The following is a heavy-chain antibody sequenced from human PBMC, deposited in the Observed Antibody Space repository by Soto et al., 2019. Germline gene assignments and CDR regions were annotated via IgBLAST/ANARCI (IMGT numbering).Heavy chain of an antibody. J-gene: IGHJ3*02. V-gene: IGHV1-46*01. CDR3: TRTFYYDSCGFVGVLGAFDI. Sequence: ASVKASCKASGYSLINYYIHWVGPAPGQGLVWVVAINPGGRQTNLAQRFQGRVTMTRDMSTRIVYMEMSSLRSEDTAVYYCTRTFYYDSCGFVGVLGAFDILGQGTKVIVSS. D-gene: IGHD3-16*01. CDR2: INPGGRQT. CDR1: GYSLINYY.